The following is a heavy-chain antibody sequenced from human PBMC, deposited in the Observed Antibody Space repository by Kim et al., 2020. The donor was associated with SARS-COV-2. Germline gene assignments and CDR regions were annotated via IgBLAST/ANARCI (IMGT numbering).Heavy chain of an antibody. CDR3: AKDQSITWYDWGVDY. J-gene: IGHJ4*02. CDR2: ISGSGGST. V-gene: IGHV3-23*01. Sequence: GGSLRLSCAASGFTFSNYAMSWVRQAPGKGLEWVSAISGSGGSTYYADSVKGRFTISRDNSKNTLYLQMNSLRAEDTAVYYCAKDQSITWYDWGVDYWGQGTLVTVSS. CDR1: GFTFSNYA. D-gene: IGHD6-13*01.